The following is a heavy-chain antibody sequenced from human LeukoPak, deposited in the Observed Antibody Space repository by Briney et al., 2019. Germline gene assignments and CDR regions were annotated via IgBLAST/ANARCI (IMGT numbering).Heavy chain of an antibody. V-gene: IGHV4-34*01. CDR1: GGSFSGYY. D-gene: IGHD4-17*01. J-gene: IGHJ5*02. Sequence: SETLSLTCAVYGGSFSGYYWSWIRQPPGKGLEWIGEINHSGSTNYNPSLKSRVTISVDTSRNQFSLKLSSVTAADTAVYYCARGLDSTVTTTTGGWFDPWGQGTLVTVFS. CDR3: ARGLDSTVTTTTGGWFDP. CDR2: INHSGST.